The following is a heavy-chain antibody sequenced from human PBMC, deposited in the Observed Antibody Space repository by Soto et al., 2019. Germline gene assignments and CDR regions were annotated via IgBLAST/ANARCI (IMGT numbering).Heavy chain of an antibody. V-gene: IGHV3-23*01. J-gene: IGHJ5*02. CDR2: ISGSGGST. CDR3: AKGAYDFWSGYNNWFDP. CDR1: GFTFSSYA. D-gene: IGHD3-3*01. Sequence: PGGSLRLSCAASGFTFSSYAMSWVRQAPGKGLEWVSAISGSGGSTYYADSVKGRFTISRDNSKNTLYLQMNSLRAEDTAVYYCAKGAYDFWSGYNNWFDPWGQGTLVTISS.